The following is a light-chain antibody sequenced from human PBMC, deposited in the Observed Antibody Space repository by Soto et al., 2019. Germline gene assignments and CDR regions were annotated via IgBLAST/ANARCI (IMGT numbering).Light chain of an antibody. CDR3: QQYNNWPPLT. Sequence: EIVMTQSPATLSVSPGEKDTISCRASQSVSSNLAWYKQKPGQAPRLLIYGASTRATCIPARFSGSGSGTEFTLTISSLPSEDFAVYYCQQYNNWPPLTFGGGTKVDIK. V-gene: IGKV3-15*01. CDR1: QSVSSN. CDR2: GAS. J-gene: IGKJ4*01.